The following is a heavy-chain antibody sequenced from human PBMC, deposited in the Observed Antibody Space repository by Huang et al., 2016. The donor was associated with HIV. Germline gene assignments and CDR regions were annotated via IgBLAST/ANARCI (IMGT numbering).Heavy chain of an antibody. Sequence: QVQLVESGGGVVQPGRSLRLSCAASGFTFSSSAMHWVRQAPGKGLGWVAVISYDGTNNYYTDALKGRFTISRANSKNTLYLQMNSLRAEDTAVYYCARVNHDYYDSSGSYPGYFDYWGQGTLVTVSS. CDR2: ISYDGTNN. D-gene: IGHD3-22*01. J-gene: IGHJ4*02. CDR3: ARVNHDYYDSSGSYPGYFDY. V-gene: IGHV3-30-3*01. CDR1: GFTFSSSA.